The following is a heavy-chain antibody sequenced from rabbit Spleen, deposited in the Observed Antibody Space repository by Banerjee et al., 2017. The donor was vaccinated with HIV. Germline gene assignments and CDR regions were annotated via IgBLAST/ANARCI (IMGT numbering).Heavy chain of an antibody. Sequence: QSLEESGGDLVKPGASLTLTCTASGFDLSDRYWICWVRQAPGKGLEWTACIYTGDTGNTYYARWAKGRFTISKTSTTVTLQLSSLTAADTATYSCARNGPIQYHTPFNLWGPGTLVTVS. D-gene: IGHD8-1*01. CDR3: ARNGPIQYHTPFNL. CDR1: GFDLSDRYW. CDR2: IYTGDTGNT. J-gene: IGHJ4*01. V-gene: IGHV1S40*01.